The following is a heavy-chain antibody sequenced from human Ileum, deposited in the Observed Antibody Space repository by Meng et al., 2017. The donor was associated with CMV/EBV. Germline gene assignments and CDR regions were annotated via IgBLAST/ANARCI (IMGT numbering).Heavy chain of an antibody. CDR1: GDSVSGGNYY. Sequence: SETLSLTCTVSGDSVSGGNYYWSWIRQSPGKGLEWIGFIYYNGATNYNPSLMSRLTMSTDTSRNQFSLKLTSVTTADTAVYYCAAPQHYYGSVHWGQGTLVTVSS. J-gene: IGHJ4*02. CDR2: IYYNGAT. D-gene: IGHD3-10*01. CDR3: AAPQHYYGSVH. V-gene: IGHV4-61*01.